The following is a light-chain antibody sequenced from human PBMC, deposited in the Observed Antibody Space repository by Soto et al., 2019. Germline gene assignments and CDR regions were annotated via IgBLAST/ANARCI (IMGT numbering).Light chain of an antibody. CDR2: AAS. V-gene: IGKV1-27*01. CDR1: RDIDNS. J-gene: IGKJ1*01. Sequence: DIQVTQSPPSLSASVGDRVTITCRASRDIDNSLAWYQQGPGKAPKLLIYAASTLQSGVPSRFRGSGSGTSFILTITSLQPEDVATYYCQKYNKAPWIFGQGTKVEV. CDR3: QKYNKAPWI.